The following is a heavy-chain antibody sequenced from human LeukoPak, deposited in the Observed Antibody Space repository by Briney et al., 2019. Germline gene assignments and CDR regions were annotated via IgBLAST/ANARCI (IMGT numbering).Heavy chain of an antibody. Sequence: GGSLRLSCAASGFTFSSYGMHWVRQAPGKGLEWVAVISYDGSNKYYADSVKGRFTISRDNSKNTLYLQMNSLRAEDTAVYYCAKDNTVDIVATGVWDYWGQGTLVTVSS. CDR3: AKDNTVDIVATGVWDY. D-gene: IGHD5-12*01. V-gene: IGHV3-30*18. CDR2: ISYDGSNK. J-gene: IGHJ4*02. CDR1: GFTFSSYG.